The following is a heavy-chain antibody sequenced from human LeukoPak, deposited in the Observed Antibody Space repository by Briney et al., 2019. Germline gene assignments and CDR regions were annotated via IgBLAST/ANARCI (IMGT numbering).Heavy chain of an antibody. V-gene: IGHV3-66*01. J-gene: IGHJ4*02. CDR3: ARESVGRYDSSGYYDY. D-gene: IGHD3-22*01. CDR1: GFSVSGNY. Sequence: GGSLRLSCAASGFSVSGNYMSWVRQAPGKGLEWVSLISGGGATYYADSVKGRFTISRDNSKNTLSLQMNSLRAEDTAMYYCARESVGRYDSSGYYDYWGQGTLVTVSS. CDR2: ISGGGAT.